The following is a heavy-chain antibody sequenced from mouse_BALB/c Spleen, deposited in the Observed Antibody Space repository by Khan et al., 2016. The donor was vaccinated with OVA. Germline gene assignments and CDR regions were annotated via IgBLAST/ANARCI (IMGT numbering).Heavy chain of an antibody. CDR1: GYSFTAYI. Sequence: QVQLKQSGPELVKPGASVKMSCKASGYSFTAYIISWVKQSTGQGLQWIGELYPGSGSLYSNEQSKGKATLTAAKSSNPAYMPPSSLTSEDSAVDFCTRRDYGSSCPGFAYWGQGTLVTVSA. CDR2: LYPGSGSL. J-gene: IGHJ3*01. V-gene: IGHV1-77*01. CDR3: TRRDYGSSCPGFAY. D-gene: IGHD1-1*01.